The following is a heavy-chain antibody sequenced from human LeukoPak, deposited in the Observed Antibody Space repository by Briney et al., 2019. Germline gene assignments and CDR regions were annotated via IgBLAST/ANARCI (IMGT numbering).Heavy chain of an antibody. J-gene: IGHJ4*02. D-gene: IGHD3-10*01. CDR1: GFTFSSYA. V-gene: IGHV3-30*02. Sequence: GGSLRLSCAASGFTFSSYAMHWVRQAPGKGLEWVAFIRFGGSYDYYADCVKGRFTISRDNAKNSLYLQMNSLRAEDTAVYYCARDPYGSGSYPLDYWGQGTLVTVSS. CDR3: ARDPYGSGSYPLDY. CDR2: IRFGGSYD.